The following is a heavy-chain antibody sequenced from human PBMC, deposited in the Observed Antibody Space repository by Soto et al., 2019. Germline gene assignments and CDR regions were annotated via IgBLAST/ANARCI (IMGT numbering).Heavy chain of an antibody. Sequence: PSETLSFTCTVSGGSISSNYWTWIRQPPGKGLEWIGYVYNSGSTNYNPSLKSRVTISEDTSKSQFSLKVNSMTAADTAVYYCARYRREAVAGYTLDNWGQGMLVTVSS. J-gene: IGHJ4*02. D-gene: IGHD6-13*01. CDR1: GGSISSNY. V-gene: IGHV4-59*01. CDR3: ARYRREAVAGYTLDN. CDR2: VYNSGST.